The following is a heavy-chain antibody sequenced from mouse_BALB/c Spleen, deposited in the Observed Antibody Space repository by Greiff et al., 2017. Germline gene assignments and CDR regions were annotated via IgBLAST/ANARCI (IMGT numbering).Heavy chain of an antibody. CDR1: GFSLSRYS. Sequence: VMLVESGPGLVAPSQSLSITCTVSGFSLSRYSVHWVRQPPGKGLEWLGMIWGGGSTDYNSALKSRLSISKDNSKSQVFLKMNSLQTDDTAMYYCARNEYGNETPFAYWGQGTLVTVSA. V-gene: IGHV2-6-4*01. CDR3: ARNEYGNETPFAY. CDR2: IWGGGST. D-gene: IGHD2-10*02. J-gene: IGHJ3*01.